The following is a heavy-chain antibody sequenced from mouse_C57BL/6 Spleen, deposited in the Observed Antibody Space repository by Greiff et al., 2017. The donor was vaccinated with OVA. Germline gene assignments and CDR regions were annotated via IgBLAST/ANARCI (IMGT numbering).Heavy chain of an antibody. V-gene: IGHV3-6*01. CDR3: ARKDYDGSLWYFDV. D-gene: IGHD2-4*01. CDR1: GYSITSGYY. Sequence: DVKLQESGPGLVKPSQSLSLTCSVTGYSITSGYYWNWIRQFPGNKLEWMGYISYDGSNNYNPSLKNRISITRDTSKNQFFLKLNSVTTEDTATYYCARKDYDGSLWYFDVWGTGTTVTVSS. CDR2: ISYDGSN. J-gene: IGHJ1*03.